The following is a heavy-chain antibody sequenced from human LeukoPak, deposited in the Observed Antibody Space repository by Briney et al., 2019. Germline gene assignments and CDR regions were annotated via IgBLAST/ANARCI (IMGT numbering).Heavy chain of an antibody. CDR1: GGTFSSYA. D-gene: IGHD6-13*01. Sequence: GASVKVSCKASGGTFSSYAISWVRQAPGQGLEWMGGIIPIFGTANYAQKFQGRVTITADESTSTAYMELSSLRSEDTAVYYCARYPGVIAAAGGWFDPWGQGTLVTVSS. CDR2: IIPIFGTA. J-gene: IGHJ5*02. CDR3: ARYPGVIAAAGGWFDP. V-gene: IGHV1-69*13.